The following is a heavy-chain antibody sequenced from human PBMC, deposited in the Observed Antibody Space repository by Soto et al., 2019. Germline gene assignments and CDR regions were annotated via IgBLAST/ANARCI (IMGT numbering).Heavy chain of an antibody. D-gene: IGHD3-3*01. J-gene: IGHJ5*02. CDR1: GFIFRNHV. Sequence: EVQLLESGGGLVQPGWSLRLSCAASGFIFRNHVLNWVRQAPGKGLEWVSAIDNSGDGSFYADSVKGRFIISRDNSKDTVFLHMNNLRLEDTAFYYCAKIPSRGMIFGAGSWGQGTLVTVSS. CDR2: IDNSGDGS. CDR3: AKIPSRGMIFGAGS. V-gene: IGHV3-23*05.